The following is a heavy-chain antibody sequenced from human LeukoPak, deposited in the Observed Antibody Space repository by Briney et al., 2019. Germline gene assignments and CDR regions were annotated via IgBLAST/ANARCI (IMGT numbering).Heavy chain of an antibody. V-gene: IGHV1-18*04. Sequence: ASVKVSCKASGYTFTSYGISWVRQAPGQGLEWMGWISAYNGNTNYAQKLQGRVTMTTDTSTSTAYTELRSLRSDDTAVYYCARVVPAAKGWFDPWGQGTLVTVSS. CDR3: ARVVPAAKGWFDP. D-gene: IGHD2-2*01. CDR1: GYTFTSYG. CDR2: ISAYNGNT. J-gene: IGHJ5*02.